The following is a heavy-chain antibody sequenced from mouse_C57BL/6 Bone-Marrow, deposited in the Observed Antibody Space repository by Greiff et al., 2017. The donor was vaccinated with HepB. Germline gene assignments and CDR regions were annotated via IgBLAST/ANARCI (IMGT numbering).Heavy chain of an antibody. D-gene: IGHD1-1*01. V-gene: IGHV1-69*01. CDR3: ARFGDYGSSSSWYFDV. CDR2: IDPSDSYT. Sequence: QVQLKQPGAELVMPGASVKLSCKASGYTFTSYWMHWVKQRPGQGLEWIGEIDPSDSYTNYNQKFKGKSTLTVDKSSSTAYMQLSSLTSEDSAVYYCARFGDYGSSSSWYFDVWGTGTTVTVSS. J-gene: IGHJ1*03. CDR1: GYTFTSYW.